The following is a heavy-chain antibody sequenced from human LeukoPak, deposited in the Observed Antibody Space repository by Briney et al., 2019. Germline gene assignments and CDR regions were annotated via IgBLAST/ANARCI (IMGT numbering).Heavy chain of an antibody. D-gene: IGHD2-2*02. Sequence: ASVKVSCKASGYTFTGYYMHWVRQAPGQGLEWMGWINPNSGGTNYAQKFQGRVTMTRDTSISTAYMELSRLRSDDTAVYYCARDHCSGTSCYTGRGPDYWGQGTLVTVSS. CDR1: GYTFTGYY. CDR3: ARDHCSGTSCYTGRGPDY. V-gene: IGHV1-2*02. J-gene: IGHJ4*02. CDR2: INPNSGGT.